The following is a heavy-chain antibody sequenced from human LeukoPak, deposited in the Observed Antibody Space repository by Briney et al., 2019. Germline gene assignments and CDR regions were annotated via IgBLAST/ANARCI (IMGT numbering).Heavy chain of an antibody. CDR1: GFTFSSYA. CDR2: IWYDGSNK. V-gene: IGHV3-33*08. J-gene: IGHJ6*02. CDR3: ARGRGDTVTDYYYYGMDV. D-gene: IGHD4-11*01. Sequence: GGSLRLSCAASGFTFSSYAMHWVRQAPGKGLEWVAVIWYDGSNKYYADSVKGRFTISRDNSKNTLYLQMNSLRAEDTAVYYCARGRGDTVTDYYYYGMDVWGQGTTVTVSS.